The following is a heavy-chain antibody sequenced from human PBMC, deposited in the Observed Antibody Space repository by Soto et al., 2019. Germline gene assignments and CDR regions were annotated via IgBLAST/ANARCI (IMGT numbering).Heavy chain of an antibody. D-gene: IGHD6-13*01. CDR1: GFTFSSYE. CDR3: ASLLSTDSSSCYTPWNYYYGMDV. J-gene: IGHJ6*02. Sequence: GGSLRLSCAASGFTFSSYEMNWVRQAPGKGLEWVSYISSSGSTIYYADSVKGRFTISRDNAKNSLYLQMNSLRAEDTAVYYCASLLSTDSSSCYTPWNYYYGMDVWGQGTTVTVSS. CDR2: ISSSGSTI. V-gene: IGHV3-48*03.